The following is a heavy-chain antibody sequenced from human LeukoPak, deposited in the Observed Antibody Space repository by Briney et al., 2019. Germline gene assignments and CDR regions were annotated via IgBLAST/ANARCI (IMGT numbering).Heavy chain of an antibody. V-gene: IGHV3-21*01. D-gene: IGHD2-21*02. J-gene: IGHJ4*02. Sequence: PGGSLRLSCAASGFTFSSYSMNWVRQAPGKGLEWVSSISSSSSYIYYADSVKGRFTISRDNAKNSLYLQMNSLRAEDTAVYYCARFPRVVTTGLDYWGQGTLVTVSS. CDR2: ISSSSSYI. CDR3: ARFPRVVTTGLDY. CDR1: GFTFSSYS.